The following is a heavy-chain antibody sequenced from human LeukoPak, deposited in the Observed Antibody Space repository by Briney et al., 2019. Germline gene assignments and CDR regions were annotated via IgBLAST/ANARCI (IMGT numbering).Heavy chain of an antibody. CDR2: TYYSGST. CDR3: AREADYYGSGTFDY. Sequence: SETLSLTCTVSGGSISSYYWSWIRQPPGKGLEWIGYTYYSGSTNYNPSLKSRVTISVDTSKNQFSLKLGSVTAADTAVYYCAREADYYGSGTFDYWGQGTLVTVSS. D-gene: IGHD3-10*01. V-gene: IGHV4-59*01. CDR1: GGSISSYY. J-gene: IGHJ4*02.